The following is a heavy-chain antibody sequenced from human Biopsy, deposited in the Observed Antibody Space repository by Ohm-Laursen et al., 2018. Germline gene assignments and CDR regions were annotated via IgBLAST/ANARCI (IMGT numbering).Heavy chain of an antibody. CDR1: EGSVSSFY. CDR2: IYYSGRT. V-gene: IGHV4-59*08. CDR3: ARRGSGGRSFDY. Sequence: TLSLTCTVSEGSVSSFYWSWVRQPPGRGLEWIGYIYYSGRTNYNPSLKSRVTMSVDTSKNQFSLKLGSVTVADTAVFYCARRGSGGRSFDYWGQGSLVTVSS. D-gene: IGHD2-15*01. J-gene: IGHJ4*02.